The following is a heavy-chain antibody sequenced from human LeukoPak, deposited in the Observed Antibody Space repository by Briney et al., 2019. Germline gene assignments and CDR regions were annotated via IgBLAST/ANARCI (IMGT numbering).Heavy chain of an antibody. CDR3: TAQQLGVWFDP. J-gene: IGHJ5*02. Sequence: SSETLSLTCIVSGGSISSSRDYWAWIRQPPGKGLEWIANIYYSGSTYYSPSLKSRVTISVDMSKNQFSLKLSSVTAADTAVYYCTAQQLGVWFDPWGQGTLVTVSS. D-gene: IGHD6-13*01. CDR1: GGSISSSRDY. V-gene: IGHV4-39*07. CDR2: IYYSGST.